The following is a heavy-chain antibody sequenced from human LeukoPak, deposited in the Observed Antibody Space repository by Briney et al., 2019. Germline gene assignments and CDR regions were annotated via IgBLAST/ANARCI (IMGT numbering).Heavy chain of an antibody. CDR1: GFTFRSYA. CDR2: ISGSGGST. D-gene: IGHD7-27*01. J-gene: IGHJ4*02. Sequence: GGSLRLSCAASGFTFRSYAMSWVRQAPGKGLEWVSAISGSGGSTDYADSVKGRFTISRDNSKNMLYLQMNSLRAEDTAVYYCARAMGTYYFDYWGQGTLVTVSS. CDR3: ARAMGTYYFDY. V-gene: IGHV3-23*01.